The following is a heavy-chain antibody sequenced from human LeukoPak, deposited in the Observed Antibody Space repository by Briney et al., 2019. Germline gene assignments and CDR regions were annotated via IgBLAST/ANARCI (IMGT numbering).Heavy chain of an antibody. CDR2: ITADGSFK. CDR3: ARNYDVLTGYPYYFDH. Sequence: PGGSLRLSCAASGFTFSNYAMNWVRQAPGKGLDWVSSITADGSFKYYADSVEGRFTISRDNAKNSLYLQMSSLTPEDTAVYYCARNYDVLTGYPYYFDHWGQGILVTVSS. CDR1: GFTFSNYA. D-gene: IGHD3-9*01. J-gene: IGHJ4*02. V-gene: IGHV3-21*01.